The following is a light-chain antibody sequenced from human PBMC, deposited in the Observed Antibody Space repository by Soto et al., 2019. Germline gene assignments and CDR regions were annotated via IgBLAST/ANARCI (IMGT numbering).Light chain of an antibody. CDR2: GAS. Sequence: EIVMTQSPATLSVSPGERATLSFRASQSVSSNLAWYQQKPGQAPRLLIYGASTRATGIPDRFSGSGSGTDFTLTITRLEPEDFAVYYCQRFGTSPPWTFGQGTKVDI. CDR1: QSVSSN. V-gene: IGKV3-20*01. J-gene: IGKJ1*01. CDR3: QRFGTSPPWT.